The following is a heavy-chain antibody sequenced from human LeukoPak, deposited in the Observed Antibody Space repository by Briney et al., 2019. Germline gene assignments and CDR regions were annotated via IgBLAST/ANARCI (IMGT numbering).Heavy chain of an antibody. V-gene: IGHV3-21*01. CDR3: ARDGAHRYCTNGVCTKGYYYYGMDV. D-gene: IGHD2-8*01. CDR2: ISSSSSYI. Sequence: GGSLRLSCAASGFTFSSYSMSWVRQAPGKGLEWVSSISSSSSYIYYADSVKGRFTISRDNAKNSLYLQMNSLRAEDTAVYYCARDGAHRYCTNGVCTKGYYYYGMDVWGQGTTVTVSS. CDR1: GFTFSSYS. J-gene: IGHJ6*02.